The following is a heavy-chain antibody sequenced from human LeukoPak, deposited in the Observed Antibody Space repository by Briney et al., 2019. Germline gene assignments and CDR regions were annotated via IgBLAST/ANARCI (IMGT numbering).Heavy chain of an antibody. CDR1: GFTFSSYS. CDR2: ISSSSSTI. Sequence: GGSLRLSCAASGFTFSSYSMNWVRQAPGKGLEWVSYISSSSSTIYYADSVKGRFTISRDDSTNTLYLHMSNVKTEDTAVYYCAKHIYGVVSIQQWGQGTLVTVSS. CDR3: AKHIYGVVSIQQ. V-gene: IGHV3-48*04. J-gene: IGHJ1*01. D-gene: IGHD3-3*01.